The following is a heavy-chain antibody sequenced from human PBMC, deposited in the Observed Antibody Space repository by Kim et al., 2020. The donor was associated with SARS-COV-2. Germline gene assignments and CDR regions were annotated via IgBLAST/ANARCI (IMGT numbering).Heavy chain of an antibody. CDR3: ARGAVHIVH. Sequence: SETLSLTCTVSGGSISGYYWSWIRQFPGKGLEWIGYIHDSGSTKYNPSLKSRVTISVDTSKNQFSLRLRSVSAADSALYFCARGAVHIVHWGQGTLVTVS. J-gene: IGHJ5*02. CDR1: GGSISGYY. V-gene: IGHV4-59*01. CDR2: IHDSGST.